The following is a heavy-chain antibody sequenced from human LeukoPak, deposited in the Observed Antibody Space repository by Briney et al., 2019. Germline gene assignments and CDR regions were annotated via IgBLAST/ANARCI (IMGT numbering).Heavy chain of an antibody. CDR1: GGSIGIYY. Sequence: PSETLSLTCTVSGGSIGIYYWSWIRQPAGKGLEWIGRIYNSGRTKYSPSLESRVTMSIDTSKNQFSLKLSSVSAADTAVYYCARVAMYEFFSDYWGQGTLVTVSS. J-gene: IGHJ4*02. D-gene: IGHD2-8*01. V-gene: IGHV4-4*07. CDR3: ARVAMYEFFSDY. CDR2: IYNSGRT.